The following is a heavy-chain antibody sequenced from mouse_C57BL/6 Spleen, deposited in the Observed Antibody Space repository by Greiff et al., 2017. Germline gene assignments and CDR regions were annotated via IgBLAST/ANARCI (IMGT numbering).Heavy chain of an antibody. CDR3: ASEATYYSNSYAMDY. J-gene: IGHJ4*01. CDR1: GYSFTDYN. V-gene: IGHV1-39*01. Sequence: EVKLVESGPELVKPGASVKISCKASGYSFTDYNMNWVKQSNGKSLEWIGVINPNYGTTSYNQKFKGKATLTVDQSSSTAYMQLNSLTSEDSAVYYCASEATYYSNSYAMDYWGQGTSVTVSS. CDR2: INPNYGTT. D-gene: IGHD2-5*01.